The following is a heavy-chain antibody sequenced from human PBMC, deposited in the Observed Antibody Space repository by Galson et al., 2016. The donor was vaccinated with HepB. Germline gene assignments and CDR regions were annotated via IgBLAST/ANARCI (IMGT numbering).Heavy chain of an antibody. V-gene: IGHV3-7*01. Sequence: SLRLSCAASGFTFSSYCMTWVRQAPGKGLEWVANIKQDGSEIYYVGSVRGRFTISRDNAKNSLYLQMNSLRAEDTAVYYCARYQLLVHETIDYWGQGTLVTVSS. CDR3: ARYQLLVHETIDY. CDR2: IKQDGSEI. CDR1: GFTFSSYC. D-gene: IGHD2-21*01. J-gene: IGHJ4*02.